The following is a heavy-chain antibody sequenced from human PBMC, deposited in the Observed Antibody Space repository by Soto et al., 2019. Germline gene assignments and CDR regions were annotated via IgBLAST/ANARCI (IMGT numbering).Heavy chain of an antibody. CDR2: IYSGGST. CDR1: EFTVSSNY. CDR3: ATIPWGSSSPIDY. Sequence: EVQLVASGGGLVQPGGSLRLSCAASEFTVSSNYMSWVRQAPGKGLEWVSVIYSGGSTYYADYVKGRFTISRDNSKNTVYLQMNSLRAEDTAVYYCATIPWGSSSPIDYWGQGTLVTVSS. D-gene: IGHD6-13*01. J-gene: IGHJ4*02. V-gene: IGHV3-66*01.